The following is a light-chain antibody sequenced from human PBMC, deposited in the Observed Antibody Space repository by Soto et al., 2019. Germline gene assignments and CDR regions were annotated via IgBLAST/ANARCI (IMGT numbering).Light chain of an antibody. CDR1: QSVSSRY. J-gene: IGKJ5*01. Sequence: EIVWTQSPGTVSWSAGERATLSGRASQSVSSRYLAWYQQKPGQHPRLLIYGASSRATGIPDRFSGTGSGPHLTFTISRVEPADPPVHSCKHYGPPPIIFAQGTRLEIK. CDR3: KHYGPPPII. CDR2: GAS. V-gene: IGKV3-20*01.